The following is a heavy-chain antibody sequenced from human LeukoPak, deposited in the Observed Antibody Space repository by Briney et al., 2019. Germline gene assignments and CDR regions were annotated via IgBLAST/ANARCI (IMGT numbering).Heavy chain of an antibody. CDR2: INAGNGNT. D-gene: IGHD3-22*01. V-gene: IGHV1-3*03. CDR1: GYTFTGYY. CDR3: ATRLYYYDSSGYPKGDDAFDI. Sequence: ASVKVSCKASGYTFTGYYMHWVRQAPGQGLEWMGWINAGNGNTKYSQEFQGRVTITRDTSASTAYMELSSLRSEDMAVYYCATRLYYYDSSGYPKGDDAFDIWGQGTMVTVSS. J-gene: IGHJ3*02.